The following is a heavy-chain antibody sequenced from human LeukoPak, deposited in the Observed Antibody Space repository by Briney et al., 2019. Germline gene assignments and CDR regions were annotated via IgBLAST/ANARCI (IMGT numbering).Heavy chain of an antibody. CDR2: INWNSDNI. J-gene: IGHJ3*02. CDR3: ARASYYYDTTGLGAVDI. D-gene: IGHD3-22*01. Sequence: PGGSLRPSCPASGFTFNDHAMYWVRQAPGKGLGWVSGINWNSDNIGYADYVRGRFTISRDDAKNSLFLQMNSLRVEDTALYYCARASYYYDTTGLGAVDIWGQGTMVTVSS. V-gene: IGHV3-9*01. CDR1: GFTFNDHA.